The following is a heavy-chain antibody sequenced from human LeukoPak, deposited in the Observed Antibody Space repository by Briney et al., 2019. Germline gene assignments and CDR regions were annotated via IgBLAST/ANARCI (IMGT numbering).Heavy chain of an antibody. J-gene: IGHJ6*03. D-gene: IGHD6-6*01. CDR2: ISSSSSTI. Sequence: PGGSLRLSCAASGFTFSSYSMNWVRQAPGKGLEWVSYISSSSSTIYYADSVKGRFTISRDNAKNSLYLQMSGLRAEDTAVYYCAKDSSSSSQYYYMDVWGKGTTVTVSS. CDR3: AKDSSSSSQYYYMDV. CDR1: GFTFSSYS. V-gene: IGHV3-48*01.